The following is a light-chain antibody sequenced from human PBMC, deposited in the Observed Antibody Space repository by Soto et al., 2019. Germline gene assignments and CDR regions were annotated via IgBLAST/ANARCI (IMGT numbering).Light chain of an antibody. CDR1: QTVRTNY. CDR3: QQYSDSPLT. CDR2: GAS. V-gene: IGKV3-20*01. J-gene: IGKJ4*01. Sequence: DIVLTQSPGTLSLSPGERATLSCRASQTVRTNYLAWFQHKPGQAPRLLNFGASSRATGIPDRFSGSGSGTDFALSINRLEPEDFAVYFCQQYSDSPLTFGGGTKVEIK.